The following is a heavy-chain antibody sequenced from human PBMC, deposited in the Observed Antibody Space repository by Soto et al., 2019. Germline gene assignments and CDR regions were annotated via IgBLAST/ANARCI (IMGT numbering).Heavy chain of an antibody. CDR3: ARQGIAATGTLNCFDP. CDR2: IDLSDSYT. J-gene: IGHJ5*02. CDR1: GYSFTSYW. V-gene: IGHV5-10-1*01. Sequence: PGESLKISCKGSGYSFTSYWITWVRQMPGKGLEWMGRIDLSDSYTSYSPSFQGHVTISADKSISTAYLQWSSLKASDTAIYYCARQGIAATGTLNCFDPWGQGTLVTVSS. D-gene: IGHD6-13*01.